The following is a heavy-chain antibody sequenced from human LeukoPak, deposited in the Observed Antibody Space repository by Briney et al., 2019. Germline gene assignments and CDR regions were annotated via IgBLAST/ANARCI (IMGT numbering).Heavy chain of an antibody. CDR1: GFTFSSYA. V-gene: IGHV3-23*01. Sequence: GSLRLFCAASGFTFSSYANTGGRPGPGKGLEWVSAISGSGSATYYADSVKGRFTISRDNSRNTLFLQMSSLRTEDTAVYYCAKDRAVSSRWDWGQGTLVAVSS. J-gene: IGHJ4*02. D-gene: IGHD6-13*01. CDR3: AKDRAVSSRWD. CDR2: ISGSGSAT.